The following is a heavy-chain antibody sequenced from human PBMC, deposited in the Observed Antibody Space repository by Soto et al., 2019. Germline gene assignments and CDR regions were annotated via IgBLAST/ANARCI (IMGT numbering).Heavy chain of an antibody. D-gene: IGHD6-13*01. Sequence: HVQLVQSGAEVKKPGSSVKVSCKASGGTYSKKTMSWVRQAPGQGLEWMGRIIPILGIANYAQKFQGRVTITADKSTSTAYMELSSLRYEDTAVYYCARGAAGFDYWGQGTLVTVSS. V-gene: IGHV1-69*02. CDR2: IIPILGIA. J-gene: IGHJ4*02. CDR1: GGTYSKKT. CDR3: ARGAAGFDY.